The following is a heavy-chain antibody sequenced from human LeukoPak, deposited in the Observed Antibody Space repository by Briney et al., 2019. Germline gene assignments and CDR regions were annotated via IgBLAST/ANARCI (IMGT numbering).Heavy chain of an antibody. J-gene: IGHJ4*02. D-gene: IGHD3-22*01. CDR2: INNEDGGR. V-gene: IGHV3-23*01. CDR1: GFTFSNYA. Sequence: GGSLRLSCAASGFTFSNYAMTWVRQAPGKGLEWVSRINNEDGGRNYADSVKGRFTISSDNSKSTLYLQMNGLRAEDTAVYFCAKARQSVTSDSTGGFDYWGQGTLVTVSS. CDR3: AKARQSVTSDSTGGFDY.